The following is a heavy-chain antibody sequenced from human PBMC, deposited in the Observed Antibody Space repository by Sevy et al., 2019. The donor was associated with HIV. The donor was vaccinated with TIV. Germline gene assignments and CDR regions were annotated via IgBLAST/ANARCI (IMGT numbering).Heavy chain of an antibody. V-gene: IGHV3-9*01. CDR1: GFTFDDYA. CDR2: ISWNSGSI. Sequence: GGSLRLSCAASGFTFDDYAMHWVRQAPGKGLEWVSGISWNSGSIGYADSVKGRFTIARDNAQNSLFLQMNSLRAEDTALYYCAKDMSPFRGWFGELYKGAFDYWGQGTLVTVSS. CDR3: AKDMSPFRGWFGELYKGAFDY. J-gene: IGHJ4*02. D-gene: IGHD3-10*01.